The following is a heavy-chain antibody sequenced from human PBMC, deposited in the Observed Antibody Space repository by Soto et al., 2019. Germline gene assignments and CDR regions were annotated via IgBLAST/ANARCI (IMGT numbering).Heavy chain of an antibody. Sequence: QVQLQQWGAGLLKPSETLSLTCAVYGGSFSGYYWSWIRQPPGKGLEWIGEINQSGGTNYNPSLTSRVTISVDTSKNQSSLKLSSVTAADTAVYYCARTYSSSWSPFDYWGQGTLVTVSS. CDR3: ARTYSSSWSPFDY. CDR1: GGSFSGYY. J-gene: IGHJ4*02. D-gene: IGHD6-13*01. CDR2: INQSGGT. V-gene: IGHV4-34*01.